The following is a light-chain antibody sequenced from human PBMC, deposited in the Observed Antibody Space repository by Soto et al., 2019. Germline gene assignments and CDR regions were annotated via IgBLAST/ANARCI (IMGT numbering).Light chain of an antibody. V-gene: IGKV3-11*01. Sequence: EIVMSQSPATLSVSPGERATLSCRASQSVSSDLAWYQQKPGQALRLLIYGASTRATGIPARFSGSGSETDFTLTISSLEPEDSAVYYCQQRSNWPSLTFGGGTKVDIK. CDR2: GAS. J-gene: IGKJ4*01. CDR1: QSVSSD. CDR3: QQRSNWPSLT.